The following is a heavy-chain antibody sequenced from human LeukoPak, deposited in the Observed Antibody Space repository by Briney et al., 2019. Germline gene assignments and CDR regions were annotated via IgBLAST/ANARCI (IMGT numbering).Heavy chain of an antibody. V-gene: IGHV1-3*01. CDR3: ARGWGGDCYHVH. J-gene: IGHJ4*02. CDR1: GYTFTSYA. Sequence: ASVKVSCKASGYTFTSYAMHWVRQAPGQRLEWMGWIYGGNGNTKYSQKFQGRVSITRDTSASTVYMELSSLGSEDTAVYYCARGWGGDCYHVHWGQGTLVTVSS. CDR2: IYGGNGNT. D-gene: IGHD2-21*02.